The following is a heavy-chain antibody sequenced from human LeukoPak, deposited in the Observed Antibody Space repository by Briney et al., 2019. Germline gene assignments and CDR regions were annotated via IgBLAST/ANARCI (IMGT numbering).Heavy chain of an antibody. D-gene: IGHD2-2*01. Sequence: GGSLRLSRAASGFTFSSCGMHWVRQAPGKGLEWVAVISYDASHKYYADSVKGRFTIPRDNSNNTLYLQMSSLRAEDTAVYYCAKWGYCSSTTCLAIMDVWGKGTTVTVSS. V-gene: IGHV3-30*18. J-gene: IGHJ6*03. CDR1: GFTFSSCG. CDR2: ISYDASHK. CDR3: AKWGYCSSTTCLAIMDV.